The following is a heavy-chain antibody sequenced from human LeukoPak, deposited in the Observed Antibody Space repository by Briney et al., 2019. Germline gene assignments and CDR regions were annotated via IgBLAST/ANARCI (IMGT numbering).Heavy chain of an antibody. Sequence: SETLSLTCTVSGYSISSGYYWGWIRQPPGKGLEWIGSIYHSGSTYYNPSLKSRVTISVDTSKNQFSLKLSSVTAADTAVYYCARQARRYYYYMDVWGKGTTVTVSS. CDR3: ARQARRYYYYMDV. CDR1: GYSISSGYY. J-gene: IGHJ6*03. CDR2: IYHSGST. V-gene: IGHV4-38-2*02.